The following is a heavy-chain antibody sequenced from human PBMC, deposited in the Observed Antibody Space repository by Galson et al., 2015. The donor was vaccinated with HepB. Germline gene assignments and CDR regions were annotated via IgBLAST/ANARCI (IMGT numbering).Heavy chain of an antibody. CDR3: ARDMWDTHFDY. J-gene: IGHJ4*02. Sequence: CAISGDRVSANGAAWNWIRQSPSRGLEWLGRTYYRSKWYHDYSLSMKGRIAIDPDTSKNQFSLHLNSVTPEDTAVYDCARDMWDTHFDYWGQGILVTVSS. V-gene: IGHV6-1*01. D-gene: IGHD1-26*01. CDR2: TYYRSKWYH. CDR1: GDRVSANGAA.